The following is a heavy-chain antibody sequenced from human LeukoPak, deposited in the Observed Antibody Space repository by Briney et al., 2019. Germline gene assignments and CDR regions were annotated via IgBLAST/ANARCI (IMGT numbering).Heavy chain of an antibody. Sequence: ASVKVSCKASGYTFTRYYMHWVRQAPGQGLEWMGWINPNSGGTNYAQKFQGRVTMTRDTSISTAYMELSRLRSDDTAVYYCARGAGSGYYLKYYFDYWGQGTLVTVSS. V-gene: IGHV1-2*02. CDR2: INPNSGGT. D-gene: IGHD3-22*01. CDR3: ARGAGSGYYLKYYFDY. J-gene: IGHJ4*02. CDR1: GYTFTRYY.